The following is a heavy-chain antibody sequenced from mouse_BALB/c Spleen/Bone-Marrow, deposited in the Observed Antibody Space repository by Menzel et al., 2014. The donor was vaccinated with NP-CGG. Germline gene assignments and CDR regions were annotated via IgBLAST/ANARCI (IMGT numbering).Heavy chain of an antibody. CDR2: ISYSGAT. V-gene: IGHV3-2*02. Sequence: EVKLVESGPGLVKPSQSLSLTCTVTGYSITSDYAWNWIRQFPGNKLEWMGYISYSGATTYNPSLKSRISITRDTSNNQFFLQLNSVTTEDTATYYCARGSYYFDYWGQGTTLTVSS. J-gene: IGHJ2*01. D-gene: IGHD3-1*01. CDR3: ARGSYYFDY. CDR1: GYSITSDYA.